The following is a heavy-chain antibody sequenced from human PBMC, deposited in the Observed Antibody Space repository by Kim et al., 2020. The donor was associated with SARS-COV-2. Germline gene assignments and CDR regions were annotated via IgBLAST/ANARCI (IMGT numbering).Heavy chain of an antibody. D-gene: IGHD4-4*01. J-gene: IGHJ4*02. V-gene: IGHV1-3*01. Sequence: KYSQHVEAKITISRNTSANTAYMELRSLTTKDTAFYYCVRDMNPTVYDYWGQGTLVTVSS. CDR3: VRDMNPTVYDY.